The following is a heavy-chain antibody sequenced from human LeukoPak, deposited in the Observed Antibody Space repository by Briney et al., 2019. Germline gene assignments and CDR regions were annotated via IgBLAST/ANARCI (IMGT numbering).Heavy chain of an antibody. CDR2: IYYSGST. CDR3: ARAAGTEWLAIFDY. J-gene: IGHJ4*02. V-gene: IGHV4-59*01. D-gene: IGHD6-19*01. Sequence: SETPSLTCAVSGGSFSAYYWSWIRQPPGKGLEWIGYIYYSGSTNYNPSLKSRVTISVDTSKNQFSLKLSSVTAADTAVYYCARAAGTEWLAIFDYWGQGTLVTVSS. CDR1: GGSFSAYY.